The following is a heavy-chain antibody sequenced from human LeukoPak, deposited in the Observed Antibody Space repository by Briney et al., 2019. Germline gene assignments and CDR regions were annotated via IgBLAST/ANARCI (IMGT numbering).Heavy chain of an antibody. J-gene: IGHJ4*02. Sequence: PSETLSRTCAGYGGSFSGYYWSWIRQPPGKGLEWIGEINHSGSTNYNPSLKSRVTISVDTSKNQFSLKLSSVTAADTAVYYCARGRRGYYYDSSGYYSFDYWGQGTLVTVSS. CDR2: INHSGST. D-gene: IGHD3-22*01. CDR1: GGSFSGYY. V-gene: IGHV4-34*01. CDR3: ARGRRGYYYDSSGYYSFDY.